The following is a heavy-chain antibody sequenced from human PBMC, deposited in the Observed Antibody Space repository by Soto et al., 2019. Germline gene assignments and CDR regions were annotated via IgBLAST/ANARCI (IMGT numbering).Heavy chain of an antibody. Sequence: GGSLRLSCAASGFTFSSYGMHWVRQAPGKGLEWVAVIWYDGSNKYYADSVKGRFTISRDNSKNTLYLQMNSLRAEDTAVYYCARDLSFGESNCGTWGQGTLVPVSS. CDR3: ARDLSFGESNCGT. CDR1: GFTFSSYG. J-gene: IGHJ5*02. V-gene: IGHV3-33*01. D-gene: IGHD3-10*01. CDR2: IWYDGSNK.